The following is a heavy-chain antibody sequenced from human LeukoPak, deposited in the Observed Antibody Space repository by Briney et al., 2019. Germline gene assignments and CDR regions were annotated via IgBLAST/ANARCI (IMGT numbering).Heavy chain of an antibody. Sequence: GGSLRLSCAASGLRFRNYGMHWVRQAPGKGLEWVAVISYDGSNKYYADSVKGRFTISRDNSKNTLYLQMNSLRAEDTAVYYCARTAGIAVAGTDYWGQGTLVTVSS. J-gene: IGHJ4*02. CDR2: ISYDGSNK. D-gene: IGHD6-19*01. CDR3: ARTAGIAVAGTDY. CDR1: GLRFRNYG. V-gene: IGHV3-30*19.